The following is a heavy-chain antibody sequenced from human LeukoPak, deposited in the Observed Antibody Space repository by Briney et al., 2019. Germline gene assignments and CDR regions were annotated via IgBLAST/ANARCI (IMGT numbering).Heavy chain of an antibody. CDR3: ASRYYGSGSYYSYYYYYMDV. CDR2: ISYDGSNK. J-gene: IGHJ6*03. CDR1: GFTFSSYG. D-gene: IGHD3-10*01. Sequence: PGGSLRLSCAASGFTFSSYGMHWVRQAPGKGLEWVAVISYDGSNKYYADSVKGRFTISRDNSKNTLYLQMNSLRAEDTAVYYCASRYYGSGSYYSYYYYYMDVWGKGTTVTISS. V-gene: IGHV3-30*03.